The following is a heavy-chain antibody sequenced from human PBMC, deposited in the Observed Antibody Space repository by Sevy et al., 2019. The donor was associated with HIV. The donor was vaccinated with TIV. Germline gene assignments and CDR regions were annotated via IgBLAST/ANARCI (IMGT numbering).Heavy chain of an antibody. D-gene: IGHD3-22*01. CDR1: GFTFGDYA. CDR2: IRSKAYGGTT. CDR3: SRGRYYYDSSGYYPGAFDI. Sequence: GGSLRLSCTASGFTFGDYAMSWFRQAPGKGLEWVGFIRSKAYGGTTEYAASVKGRFTISRDDSQRIAYLQMNSLKTEDKAVYYCSRGRYYYDSSGYYPGAFDIWGQGTMVTVSS. V-gene: IGHV3-49*03. J-gene: IGHJ3*02.